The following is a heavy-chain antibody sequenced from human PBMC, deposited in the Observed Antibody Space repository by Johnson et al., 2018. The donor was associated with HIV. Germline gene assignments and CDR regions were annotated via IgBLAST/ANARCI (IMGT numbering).Heavy chain of an antibody. CDR2: ISWDGGRT. D-gene: IGHD1-26*01. CDR3: AKDPPGS. J-gene: IGHJ3*01. Sequence: VQLVESGGCVVQPGRSLRLSCVASGFTFADFAMHWVRQAPGKGLEWVSLISWDGGRTYYADSVKGRFTISRDNRKNSLYLQMNSLRPEDTALYYCAKDPPGSWGQGTMVTVSS. V-gene: IGHV3-43D*03. CDR1: GFTFADFA.